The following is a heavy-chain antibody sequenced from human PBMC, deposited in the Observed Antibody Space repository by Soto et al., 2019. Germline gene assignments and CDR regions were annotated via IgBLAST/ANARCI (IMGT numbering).Heavy chain of an antibody. J-gene: IGHJ6*03. CDR1: GGSISSSSYY. V-gene: IGHV4-39*01. CDR2: IYYSGST. D-gene: IGHD3-10*01. Sequence: SETLSLTCTVSGGSISSSSYYWGWIRQPPGKGLEWIGSIYYSGSTYYNPSLKSRVTISVDTSKNQFSLKLSSVTAADTAVYYCARHVFGIGELTYYYYMDVWGKGTTVTVSS. CDR3: ARHVFGIGELTYYYYMDV.